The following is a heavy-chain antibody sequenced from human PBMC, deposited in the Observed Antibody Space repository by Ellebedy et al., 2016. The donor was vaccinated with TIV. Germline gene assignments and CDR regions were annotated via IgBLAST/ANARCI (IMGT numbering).Heavy chain of an antibody. CDR3: ARVAYGEDRRDFDF. CDR1: GFSFSSYS. V-gene: IGHV3-48*04. Sequence: GESLKISCAASGFSFSSYSMIWVRQAPGKGLEWVSYITSNTRTISYGDSVRGRFTISRDNAKNSLYLQMNSLRAEDTALYFCARVAYGEDRRDFDFWGQGTLVTVSS. D-gene: IGHD4-17*01. CDR2: ITSNTRTI. J-gene: IGHJ5*01.